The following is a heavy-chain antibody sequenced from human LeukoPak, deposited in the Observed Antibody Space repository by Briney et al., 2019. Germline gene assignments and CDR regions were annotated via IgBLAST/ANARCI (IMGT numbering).Heavy chain of an antibody. CDR3: AISPGVMITFGGAPATDYFDY. Sequence: ASVKVSFKASGYTFTDYYMHWVRQAPGQGLEWMGWINPNSGGTNYAQKFQGRVTKTRDTSISTAYMEVSRLRSDDTAVYYCAISPGVMITFGGAPATDYFDYWGQGTLVTVSS. D-gene: IGHD3-16*01. V-gene: IGHV1-2*02. J-gene: IGHJ4*02. CDR1: GYTFTDYY. CDR2: INPNSGGT.